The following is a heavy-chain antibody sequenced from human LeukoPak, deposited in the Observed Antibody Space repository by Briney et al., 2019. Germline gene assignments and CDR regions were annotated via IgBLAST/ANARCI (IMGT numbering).Heavy chain of an antibody. V-gene: IGHV3-11*01. J-gene: IGHJ4*02. Sequence: KSGGSLRLSCAASGFTFSDYHMNWLRQAPGKGLKWVSYISPGGHTVYFADSVKGRFTLSRDNAKNSLSLHMNSLTAEDTAVYYCAAGRDIAVAGPGGYFDYWGQGTLVTVSS. CDR3: AAGRDIAVAGPGGYFDY. D-gene: IGHD6-19*01. CDR2: ISPGGHTV. CDR1: GFTFSDYH.